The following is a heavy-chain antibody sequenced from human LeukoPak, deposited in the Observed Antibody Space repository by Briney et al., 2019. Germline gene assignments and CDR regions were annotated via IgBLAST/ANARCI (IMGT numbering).Heavy chain of an antibody. CDR2: IYYSGST. Sequence: PSQTLSLTCTVSGGSINSGGYYWSWIRQHTGKGLEWIGYIYYSGSTYYNPSLKSRVTISVNTSKNQFSLMLSSVTAADTAVYYCARVHYYDSSGYSSVYYFDYWGQGTLVTVSS. V-gene: IGHV4-31*03. CDR1: GGSINSGGYY. D-gene: IGHD3-22*01. J-gene: IGHJ4*02. CDR3: ARVHYYDSSGYSSVYYFDY.